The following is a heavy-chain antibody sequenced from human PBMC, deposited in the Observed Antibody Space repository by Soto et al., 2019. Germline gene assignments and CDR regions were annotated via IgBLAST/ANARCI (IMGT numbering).Heavy chain of an antibody. Sequence: SETLSLTCTVSGGSISSYYCSWIRQAAGKGLEWIGRIHTSGSPNYNPSLKSRVTMSADTSKNQFSLKLTSVTAADTAVYYCATGGTYFDYWGQGTLVTVSS. V-gene: IGHV4-4*07. J-gene: IGHJ4*02. CDR3: ATGGTYFDY. CDR1: GGSISSYY. CDR2: IHTSGSP.